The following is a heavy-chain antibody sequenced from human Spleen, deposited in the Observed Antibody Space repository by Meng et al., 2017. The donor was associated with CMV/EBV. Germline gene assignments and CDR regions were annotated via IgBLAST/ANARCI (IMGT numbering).Heavy chain of an antibody. Sequence: LSLTCAASGFTFSRYAMSWVRQAPGKGLEWVSAISGSGGTTYYADSVKGRFTVSRDNSKNTGFLQMNSLRTDDTAVYYCAKRAPYDFWSGPLDYWGQGTLVTVSS. CDR3: AKRAPYDFWSGPLDY. V-gene: IGHV3-23*01. J-gene: IGHJ4*02. CDR2: ISGSGGTT. CDR1: GFTFSRYA. D-gene: IGHD3-3*01.